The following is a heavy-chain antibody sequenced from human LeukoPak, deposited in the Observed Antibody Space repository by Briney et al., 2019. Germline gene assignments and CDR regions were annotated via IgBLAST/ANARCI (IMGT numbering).Heavy chain of an antibody. J-gene: IGHJ5*02. CDR3: AREAWGITMIVGGNWFDP. Sequence: PSETLSLTCTVSGGSISSYYWSWIRQPAGKGLEWIGRIYTSGSTNYNPSLKSRVTMSVDTSKNQFSLKLSSVTAADTAVYYCAREAWGITMIVGGNWFDPWGQGTLVTVSS. CDR2: IYTSGST. D-gene: IGHD3-22*01. CDR1: GGSISSYY. V-gene: IGHV4-4*07.